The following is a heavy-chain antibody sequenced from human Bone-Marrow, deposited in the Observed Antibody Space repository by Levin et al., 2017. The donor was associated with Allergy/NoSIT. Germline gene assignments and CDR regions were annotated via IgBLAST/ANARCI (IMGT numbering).Heavy chain of an antibody. CDR3: TRDASYVVPAARPTVTLPDYFDY. J-gene: IGHJ4*02. V-gene: IGHV3-49*04. CDR1: GFTFGDYA. Sequence: GGSLRLSCTASGFTFGDYAMSWVRQAPGKGLEWVGFIRSKAYGGTTEYAASVKGRFTISRDDSKSIAYLQMNSLKTEDTAVYYCTRDASYVVPAARPTVTLPDYFDYWGQGTLVTVSS. CDR2: IRSKAYGGTT. D-gene: IGHD2-2*01.